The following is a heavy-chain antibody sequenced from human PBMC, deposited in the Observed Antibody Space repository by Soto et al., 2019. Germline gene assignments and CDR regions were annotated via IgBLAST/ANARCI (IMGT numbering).Heavy chain of an antibody. Sequence: GGSLRLSCAASGFTFSSYAMSWVRQAPGRGLEWVSAISGSGGSTYYADSVKGRFTISRDNSKNTLYLQMNSLRAEDTAVYYCAKAPRSGLRYGMDVWGQGTTVTVSS. CDR1: GFTFSSYA. CDR3: AKAPRSGLRYGMDV. CDR2: ISGSGGST. V-gene: IGHV3-23*01. D-gene: IGHD3-22*01. J-gene: IGHJ6*02.